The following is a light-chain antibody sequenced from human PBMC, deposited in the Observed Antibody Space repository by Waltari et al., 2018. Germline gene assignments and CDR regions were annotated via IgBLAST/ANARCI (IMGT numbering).Light chain of an antibody. CDR2: EAS. CDR1: PSIGRY. Sequence: EIMLTQSPGTLSLSPGERATLSCRASPSIGRYLVWYQQKPGQAPRLLMYEASRQATGIPDRVSGSGSGTDFSLTISRLEPEDFAVYYCQNHERLPATFGQGTKVEIK. V-gene: IGKV3-20*01. J-gene: IGKJ1*01. CDR3: QNHERLPAT.